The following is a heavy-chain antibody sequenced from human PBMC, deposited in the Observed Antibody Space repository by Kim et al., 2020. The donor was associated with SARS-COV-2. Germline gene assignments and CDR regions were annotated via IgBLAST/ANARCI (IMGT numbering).Heavy chain of an antibody. CDR3: TRASAVDWHLA. Sequence: GGSLRLSCTASGFTFGDYAMSWVRQAPGKGLEWVGFIRSKAYGGTTEYAASVKGRFTISRDDSKSIAYLQMNSLKTEDTAVYYCTRASAVDWHLAWGQGTLVTVSS. CDR1: GFTFGDYA. D-gene: IGHD5-12*01. V-gene: IGHV3-49*04. J-gene: IGHJ5*02. CDR2: IRSKAYGGTT.